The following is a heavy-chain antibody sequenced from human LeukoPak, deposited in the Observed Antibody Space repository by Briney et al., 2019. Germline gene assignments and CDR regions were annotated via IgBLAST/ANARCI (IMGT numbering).Heavy chain of an antibody. J-gene: IGHJ4*02. Sequence: GASVKVSCKASGYTFTGYYMHWVRQAPGQGLEWMGWINPNSGGTNYAQKFQGRVTMTRDTSISTAYMELSGLRSEDTAVYYCARGGASIAAAGIGIYFDYWGQGTLVTVSS. CDR2: INPNSGGT. V-gene: IGHV1-2*02. CDR1: GYTFTGYY. CDR3: ARGGASIAAAGIGIYFDY. D-gene: IGHD6-13*01.